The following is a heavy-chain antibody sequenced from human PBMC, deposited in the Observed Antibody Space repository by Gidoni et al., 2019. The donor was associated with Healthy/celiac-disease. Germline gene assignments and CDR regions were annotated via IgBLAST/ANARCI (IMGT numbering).Heavy chain of an antibody. V-gene: IGHV4-39*07. CDR3: ARENVVVVLSTNWFDP. J-gene: IGHJ5*02. D-gene: IGHD2-15*01. Sequence: QLQLQESGPGLVKPSETLSLTCTVSGGSISSSSYYWGWIRQPPGKGLEWIGSIYYSGSTYYNPSLKSRVTISVDTSKNQFSLKLSSVTAADTAVYYCARENVVVVLSTNWFDPWGQGTLVTVSS. CDR2: IYYSGST. CDR1: GGSISSSSYY.